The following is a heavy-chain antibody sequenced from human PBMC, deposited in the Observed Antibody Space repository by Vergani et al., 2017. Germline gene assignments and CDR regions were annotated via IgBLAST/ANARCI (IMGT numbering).Heavy chain of an antibody. CDR2: INPSGGHT. J-gene: IGHJ4*02. D-gene: IGHD3-9*01. Sequence: QVQVVQSGAEVKKSGASVKVSCKTSGYTFSNYYMHWVRQAPGQGLEWMGIINPSGGHTNYAQKFQGRVPMTRDTSTSTVYMELSGLRSDDTAIYYCARGEYGILTGYRYWGQGTLVTVSA. CDR3: ARGEYGILTGYRY. V-gene: IGHV1-46*03. CDR1: GYTFSNYY.